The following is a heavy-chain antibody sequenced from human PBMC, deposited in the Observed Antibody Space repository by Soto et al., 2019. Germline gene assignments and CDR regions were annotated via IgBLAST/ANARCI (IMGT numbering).Heavy chain of an antibody. CDR2: INHSGST. Sequence: QVQLQQWGAGLLKPSETLSLTCAVYGGSFSGYYWSWIRQPPGKGLEWIGEINHSGSTNYNPSLKSRVTISVDPSKNQFSLKLSSVTAADTAVYYCASQRQGSSSLGWYFDLWGRGTLVTVSS. CDR3: ASQRQGSSSLGWYFDL. CDR1: GGSFSGYY. V-gene: IGHV4-34*01. D-gene: IGHD6-6*01. J-gene: IGHJ2*01.